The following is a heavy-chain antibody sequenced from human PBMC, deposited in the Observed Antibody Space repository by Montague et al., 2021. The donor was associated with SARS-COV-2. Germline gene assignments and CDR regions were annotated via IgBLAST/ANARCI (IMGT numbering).Heavy chain of an antibody. CDR2: IYYSGST. J-gene: IGHJ4*02. D-gene: IGHD3-10*01. Sequence: SKTLSLTCTVSGGSISSYYWSWIRQPPGKGLEWIGYIYYSGSTNYNPSLKSRVTISVDTSKNQFSLKLSSVTAADTAVYCCVRVKRGYYYGLGVSAHFDYWGQGTLVTVSS. CDR3: VRVKRGYYYGLGVSAHFDY. CDR1: GGSISSYY. V-gene: IGHV4-59*01.